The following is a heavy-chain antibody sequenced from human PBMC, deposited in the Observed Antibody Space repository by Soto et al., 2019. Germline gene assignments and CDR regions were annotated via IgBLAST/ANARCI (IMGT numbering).Heavy chain of an antibody. Sequence: ASVKVSCKASGYTFTSYAMHWVRQAPGQRLEWMGWINAYNGNTEYAQKLQGRVTMTTDTSTSTAYMELRSLRSDDTAVYYCARVGAYCVSTSCHDYWGQGTLVTVSS. CDR2: INAYNGNT. J-gene: IGHJ4*02. V-gene: IGHV1-3*01. D-gene: IGHD2-2*01. CDR1: GYTFTSYA. CDR3: ARVGAYCVSTSCHDY.